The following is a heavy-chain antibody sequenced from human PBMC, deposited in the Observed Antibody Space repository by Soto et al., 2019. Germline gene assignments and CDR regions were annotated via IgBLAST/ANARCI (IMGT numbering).Heavy chain of an antibody. CDR2: IYYSGST. CDR1: GGSISSGDYY. D-gene: IGHD6-6*01. J-gene: IGHJ6*02. V-gene: IGHV4-30-4*01. Sequence: SETLSLTCTVSGGSISSGDYYWSWIRQPPGKGLEWIGYIYYSGSTYYNPSLKSRVTISVDTSKNQFSLKLSSVTAADTAVYYCARDHGITARPGFYYYYGMDVWGQGTTVTVSS. CDR3: ARDHGITARPGFYYYYGMDV.